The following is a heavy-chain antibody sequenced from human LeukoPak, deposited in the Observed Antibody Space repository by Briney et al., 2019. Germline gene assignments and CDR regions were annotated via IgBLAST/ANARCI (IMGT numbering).Heavy chain of an antibody. CDR1: GDTFSSYG. Sequence: GGSLRLFCAASGDTFSSYGMHWVRQAPGKGLEWVACRRYDGSNKYFADSVKGRFTISRDDSKNTLYLQMNSLRAEDTAVYYCAKEIWPTVTIPGRTYFDYWGQGTRVTVSS. V-gene: IGHV3-30*02. J-gene: IGHJ4*02. CDR2: RRYDGSNK. CDR3: AKEIWPTVTIPGRTYFDY. D-gene: IGHD4-17*01.